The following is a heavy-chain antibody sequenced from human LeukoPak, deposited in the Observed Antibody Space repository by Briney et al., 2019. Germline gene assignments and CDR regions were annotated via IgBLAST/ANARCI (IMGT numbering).Heavy chain of an antibody. Sequence: SETLSLTCTVSGGSISSYYWSWIRQPPAKGLAWIGYIYYSGSTNYNPSLKSRVTISVDTSKNQFSLKLSSVTAADTAVYYCARDQWRLGNYYYDSSGYSGAFDIWGQGTMVTVSS. D-gene: IGHD3-22*01. J-gene: IGHJ3*02. CDR3: ARDQWRLGNYYYDSSGYSGAFDI. CDR2: IYYSGST. CDR1: GGSISSYY. V-gene: IGHV4-59*01.